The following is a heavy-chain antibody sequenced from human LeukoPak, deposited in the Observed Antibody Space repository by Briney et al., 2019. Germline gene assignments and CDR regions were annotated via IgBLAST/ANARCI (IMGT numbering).Heavy chain of an antibody. D-gene: IGHD6-19*01. CDR3: ATPEGNSGWYNRVGLDY. CDR2: IIPILGIA. Sequence: ASVKVSCKASGGTFSSYTISWVRQAPGQGLEWMGRIIPILGIANYAQKFQGRVTITADKSTSTAYMELSGLRSEDTAVYYCATPEGNSGWYNRVGLDYWGQGTLVTVSS. V-gene: IGHV1-69*02. CDR1: GGTFSSYT. J-gene: IGHJ4*02.